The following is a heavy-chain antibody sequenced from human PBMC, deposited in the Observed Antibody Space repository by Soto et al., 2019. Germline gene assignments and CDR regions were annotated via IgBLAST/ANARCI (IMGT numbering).Heavy chain of an antibody. J-gene: IGHJ4*02. Sequence: QVQLQESGPGLVKPSETLSLTCTVSGGSISSYYWSWIRQPPGKGLEWIGYIYYSGSTNYNPALTIRVTISVDTSKNQSALKLSSVTAADAVVYYCARVWEDVFVFWGQGTLVTVSS. CDR2: IYYSGST. D-gene: IGHD1-26*01. V-gene: IGHV4-59*01. CDR1: GGSISSYY. CDR3: ARVWEDVFVF.